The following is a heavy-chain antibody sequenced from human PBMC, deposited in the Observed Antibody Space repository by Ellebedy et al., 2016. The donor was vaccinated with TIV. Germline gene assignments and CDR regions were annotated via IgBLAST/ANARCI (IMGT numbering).Heavy chain of an antibody. J-gene: IGHJ5*02. D-gene: IGHD5-12*01. Sequence: GESLKISCAASGFSFRSYWMSWVRQAPGKGLEWVANIYQDGGVKYYVDSVKGRFNISRDNADNSLFLQMNSLRAEDTAVYYCARRGSYSDYAVQINSWFDTWGRGTLVAVSS. V-gene: IGHV3-7*01. CDR3: ARRGSYSDYAVQINSWFDT. CDR2: IYQDGGVK. CDR1: GFSFRSYW.